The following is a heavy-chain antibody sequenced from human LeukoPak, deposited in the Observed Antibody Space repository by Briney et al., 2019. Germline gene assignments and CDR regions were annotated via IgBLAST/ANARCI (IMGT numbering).Heavy chain of an antibody. Sequence: QTGGSLRLSCAAPGFTFSSYGMQWFRQAPDKGLEWVAAISNDGSNKYYADSVKGRFTISRVNSKNTLYLQMNSLRAEDTAVYYCAKVDIVATIDAGRLVDYWGQGTLVTVSS. CDR3: AKVDIVATIDAGRLVDY. D-gene: IGHD5-12*01. CDR2: ISNDGSNK. CDR1: GFTFSSYG. V-gene: IGHV3-30*18. J-gene: IGHJ4*02.